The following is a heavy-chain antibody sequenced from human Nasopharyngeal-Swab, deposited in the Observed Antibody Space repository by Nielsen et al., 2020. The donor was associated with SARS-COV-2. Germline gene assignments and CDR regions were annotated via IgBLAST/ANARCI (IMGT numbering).Heavy chain of an antibody. CDR1: GGSINDDAYY. CDR2: IYRNGAT. V-gene: IGHV4-30-2*05. CDR3: ARHRRYYYYYYGLEV. J-gene: IGHJ6*02. Sequence: SETLSLTCSVFGGSINDDAYYWSWIRQPPGQGLECVGHIYRNGATYFNPSLNRRGAMSLDASKNQFSLRLNSVTAADTAVYSCARHRRYYYYYYGLEVWGQGTTVTVSS.